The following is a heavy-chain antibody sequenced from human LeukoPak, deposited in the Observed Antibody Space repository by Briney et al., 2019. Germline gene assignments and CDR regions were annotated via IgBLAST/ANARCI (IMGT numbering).Heavy chain of an antibody. D-gene: IGHD1-26*01. CDR1: GYTFTGYY. Sequence: ASVKVSCKASGYTFTGYYMHWVRQAPGQGLEWMGWINPNSGGTNYAQKFQGWVTMTGDTSISTAYMELSRLRSDDTAVYYCARAGYGSYYVYYYGMDVWGQGTTVTVSS. CDR3: ARAGYGSYYVYYYGMDV. J-gene: IGHJ6*02. V-gene: IGHV1-2*04. CDR2: INPNSGGT.